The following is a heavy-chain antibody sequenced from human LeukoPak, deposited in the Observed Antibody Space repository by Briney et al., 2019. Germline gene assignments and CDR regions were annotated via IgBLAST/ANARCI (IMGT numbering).Heavy chain of an antibody. CDR3: ARVRCSGGSCPYYYYYYYMDV. Sequence: PSETLSLTCTVSGGSISISSYYWGWIRQPPGKGLEWIGSIYYVGSTYYNPSLKSRVTISVDTSKNQFSLKLRFVTAADTAVYYCARVRCSGGSCPYYYYYYYMDVWGKGTTVTVSS. V-gene: IGHV4-39*07. CDR2: IYYVGST. CDR1: GGSISISSYY. D-gene: IGHD2-15*01. J-gene: IGHJ6*03.